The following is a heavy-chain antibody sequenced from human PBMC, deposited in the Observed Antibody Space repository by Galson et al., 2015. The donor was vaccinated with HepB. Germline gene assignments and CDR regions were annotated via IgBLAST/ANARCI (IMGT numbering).Heavy chain of an antibody. Sequence: SLRLSCAASGFTFSSYAMSWVRQAPGKGLEWVSAISGSGGSTYYADSVKGRFTISRDNSKNTLYLQMSSLRAEDTAVYYCAKDAASIVVVPAAIPNYYGMDVWGQGTTVTVSS. CDR2: ISGSGGST. J-gene: IGHJ6*02. V-gene: IGHV3-23*01. CDR3: AKDAASIVVVPAAIPNYYGMDV. CDR1: GFTFSSYA. D-gene: IGHD2-2*01.